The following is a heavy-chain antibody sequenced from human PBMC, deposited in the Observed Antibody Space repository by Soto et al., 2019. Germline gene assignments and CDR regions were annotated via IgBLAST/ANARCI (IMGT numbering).Heavy chain of an antibody. CDR3: ARDILSLALSVAGTSDAFDI. CDR2: ISAYNGNT. Sequence: GASVKVSCKASGYTFTSYGISWVRQAPGQGLEWMGWISAYNGNTNYAQKLQGRVTMTTDTSTSTAYMELRSLRSDDTAVYYCARDILSLALSVAGTSDAFDIWGQGTMVTVSS. J-gene: IGHJ3*02. CDR1: GYTFTSYG. D-gene: IGHD6-19*01. V-gene: IGHV1-18*01.